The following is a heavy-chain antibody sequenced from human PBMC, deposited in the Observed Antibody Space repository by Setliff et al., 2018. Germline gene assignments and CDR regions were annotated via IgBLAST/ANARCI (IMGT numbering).Heavy chain of an antibody. CDR1: RFTFSNYA. V-gene: IGHV3-23*01. D-gene: IGHD6-19*01. CDR2: ISASGRTT. J-gene: IGHJ4*02. Sequence: PGGSLRLSCAASRFTFSNYAMSWVRQAPGKGLEWVSAISASGRTTYSADSVKGRLTISRDNSKNTLYLQMNSLRAEDTAVYYCAKDGVLGGAVACTGFDYWGQGTLVTVSS. CDR3: AKDGVLGGAVACTGFDY.